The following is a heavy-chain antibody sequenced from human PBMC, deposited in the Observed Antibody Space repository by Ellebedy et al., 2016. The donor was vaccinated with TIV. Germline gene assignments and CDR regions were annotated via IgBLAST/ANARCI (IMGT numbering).Heavy chain of an antibody. V-gene: IGHV4-39*01. CDR1: GGSISSSSYY. D-gene: IGHD3-3*01. CDR2: IYYSGST. J-gene: IGHJ5*02. Sequence: GSLRLXCTVSGGSISSSSYYWGWIRQPPGKGLEWIGSIYYSGSTYYNPSLKSRVTISVDTSKNQFSLKLSSVTAADTAVYYCARRNSYAITIDWFDPWGQGTLVTVSS. CDR3: ARRNSYAITIDWFDP.